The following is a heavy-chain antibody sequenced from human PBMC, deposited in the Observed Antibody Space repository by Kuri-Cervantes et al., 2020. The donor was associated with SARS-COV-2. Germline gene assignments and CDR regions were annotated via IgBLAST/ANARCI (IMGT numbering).Heavy chain of an antibody. Sequence: SVKVSCKASGVNLSSYAIAWVRQAPGQGLEWMGRIIPIYGTTNYAQKVQGRVTITADESTNTAYMEMGSLRGEDTAVYYCVKDGENFDFWSGYHEYYYMDVWGKGTTVTVSS. CDR2: IIPIYGTT. J-gene: IGHJ6*03. CDR1: GVNLSSYA. D-gene: IGHD3-3*01. CDR3: VKDGENFDFWSGYHEYYYMDV. V-gene: IGHV1-69*13.